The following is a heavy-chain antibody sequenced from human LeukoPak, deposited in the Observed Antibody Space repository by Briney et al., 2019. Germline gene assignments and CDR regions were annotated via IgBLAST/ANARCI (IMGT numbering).Heavy chain of an antibody. CDR2: ISWNSGSI. D-gene: IGHD5-18*01. V-gene: IGHV3-9*01. J-gene: IGHJ4*02. Sequence: GGSLGLSCAASGFTFDDYAMHWVRRAAGKGLEWVSGISWNSGSIGYADSVKGRFTISRDNAKNSLYLQMNSLRAEDTALYYCAKDFTAMVRGGDYWGQGTLVTVSS. CDR1: GFTFDDYA. CDR3: AKDFTAMVRGGDY.